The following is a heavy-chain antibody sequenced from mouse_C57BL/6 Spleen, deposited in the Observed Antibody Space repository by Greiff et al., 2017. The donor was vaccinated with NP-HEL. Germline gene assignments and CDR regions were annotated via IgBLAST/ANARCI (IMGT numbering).Heavy chain of an antibody. CDR1: GFNIKNTY. CDR3: AEGGIYDGYQGAMDY. Sequence: EVQLQQSVAELVRPGASVKLSCTASGFNIKNTYMHWVKQRPEQGLEWIGRIDPANVNTKYAPKFQGKATITADTSSNTAYLQLSSLTSEDTAIYYRAEGGIYDGYQGAMDYWGQGTSVTVSS. CDR2: IDPANVNT. J-gene: IGHJ4*01. V-gene: IGHV14-3*01. D-gene: IGHD2-3*01.